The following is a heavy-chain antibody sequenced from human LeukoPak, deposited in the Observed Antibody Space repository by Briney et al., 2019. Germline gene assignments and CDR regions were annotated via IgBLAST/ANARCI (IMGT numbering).Heavy chain of an antibody. CDR3: ARGEIGYCSSTSCYTFRSNHNWFDP. V-gene: IGHV4-34*01. J-gene: IGHJ5*02. Sequence: SETLSLTCAVYGGSFSGYYWSWLRQPPGKGLEWIGEINHSGSTNYNPSLKSRVTISVDTSKNQFSLKLSSVTAADTAVYYCARGEIGYCSSTSCYTFRSNHNWFDPWGQGTLVTVSS. CDR2: INHSGST. D-gene: IGHD2-2*02. CDR1: GGSFSGYY.